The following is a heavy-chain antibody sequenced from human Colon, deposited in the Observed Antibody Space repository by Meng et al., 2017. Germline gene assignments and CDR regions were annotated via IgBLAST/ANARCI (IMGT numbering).Heavy chain of an antibody. CDR2: INHSGST. CDR3: ARERLSSGWYGGRWFDP. CDR1: GGSFSGYY. Sequence: QVPLQQWGAGLLKPSETLSLTCAVYGGSFSGYYWSWIRQPPGKGLEWIGEINHSGSTNYNPSLKSRVTISVDTSKNQFSLKLSSVTAADTAVYYCARERLSSGWYGGRWFDPRGQGTLVTVSS. D-gene: IGHD6-19*01. J-gene: IGHJ5*02. V-gene: IGHV4-34*01.